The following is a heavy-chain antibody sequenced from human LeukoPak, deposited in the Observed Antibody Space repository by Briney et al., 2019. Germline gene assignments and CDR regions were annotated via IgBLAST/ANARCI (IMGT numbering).Heavy chain of an antibody. J-gene: IGHJ4*02. CDR1: GGTFSSYA. CDR2: IIPIFGTA. Sequence: SVKVSCKASGGTFSSYAISWVRQAPGQGVECTGGIIPIFGTANYAQKFQGRVTITADESTSTAYMELSSLRSEDTAVYYCARDFPSRAYYYDSSGYSSFDYWGQGTLVTVSS. CDR3: ARDFPSRAYYYDSSGYSSFDY. V-gene: IGHV1-69*01. D-gene: IGHD3-22*01.